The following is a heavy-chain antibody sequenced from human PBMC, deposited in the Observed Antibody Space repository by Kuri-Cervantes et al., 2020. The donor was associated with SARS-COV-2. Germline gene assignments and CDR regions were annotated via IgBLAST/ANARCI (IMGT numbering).Heavy chain of an antibody. V-gene: IGHV3-30*18. Sequence: GESLKISCAASGFTFSSYGMHWVRQAPGKGLEWVAVISHDGKNKKCIASGKGRFTISRDNSQNTLYLHMKSLRSEDTAMYYCAKDRVGVQDFWGQGTLVTSPQ. J-gene: IGHJ4*02. CDR1: GFTFSSYG. CDR2: ISHDGKNK. D-gene: IGHD2-21*01. CDR3: AKDRVGVQDF.